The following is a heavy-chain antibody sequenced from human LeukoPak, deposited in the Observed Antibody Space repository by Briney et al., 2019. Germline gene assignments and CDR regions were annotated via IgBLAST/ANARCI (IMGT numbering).Heavy chain of an antibody. D-gene: IGHD6-13*01. CDR3: SSERHTPIAAAEDS. Sequence: GGSLRLSCAASGLTFSSYCMNWVRQAPGKGLEWVASISNSGSYKYYADSVKGRFTISRDNAKHSLYLQMNGLSAEAPAVYYSSSERHTPIAAAEDSWGEGTLVTVSS. V-gene: IGHV3-21*04. CDR1: GLTFSSYC. J-gene: IGHJ4*02. CDR2: ISNSGSYK.